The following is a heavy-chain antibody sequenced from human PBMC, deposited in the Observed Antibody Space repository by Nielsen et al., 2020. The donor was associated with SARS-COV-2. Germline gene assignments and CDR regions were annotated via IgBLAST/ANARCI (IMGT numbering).Heavy chain of an antibody. CDR2: MNPNSGNT. CDR3: AKDGARGDYGYFDY. CDR1: GYTFTSYD. D-gene: IGHD4-17*01. V-gene: IGHV1-8*01. J-gene: IGHJ4*02. Sequence: ASVKVSCKASGYTFTSYDINWVRQATGQGLEWMGWMNPNSGNTGYAQKFQGRVTMTRNTSISTAYMELSSLRAEDTAVYYCAKDGARGDYGYFDYWGQGTLVTVSS.